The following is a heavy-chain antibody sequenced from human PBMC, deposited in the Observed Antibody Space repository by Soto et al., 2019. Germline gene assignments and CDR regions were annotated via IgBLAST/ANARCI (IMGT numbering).Heavy chain of an antibody. CDR3: ARGECSSNYCFTRWALDI. CDR1: GGSFSYYY. CDR2: ISHSGST. Sequence: PSETLSLTCAVYGGSFSYYYWTWIRQTPGKGLEWIGEISHSGSTNYKPSLRSRVIISADPSKKQFSLNLTSVTAADSGVYYCARGECSSNYCFTRWALDIWGQGTVVTVSS. D-gene: IGHD2-2*01. V-gene: IGHV4-34*01. J-gene: IGHJ3*02.